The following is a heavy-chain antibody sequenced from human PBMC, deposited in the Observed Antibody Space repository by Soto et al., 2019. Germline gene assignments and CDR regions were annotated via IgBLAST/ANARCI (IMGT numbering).Heavy chain of an antibody. D-gene: IGHD5-12*01. J-gene: IGHJ6*02. CDR2: IVVGSGNT. CDR1: GFTFTSSA. CDR3: AARGYSGYDYYYYYGMDV. Sequence: GASVKVSCKASGFTFTSSAIQWVRQAPGQSLEWIGWIVVGSGNTNYAQKFQERVTITRDMSTSTAYMELSSLRSEDTAVYYCAARGYSGYDYYYYYGMDVWGQGTTVTVSS. V-gene: IGHV1-58*02.